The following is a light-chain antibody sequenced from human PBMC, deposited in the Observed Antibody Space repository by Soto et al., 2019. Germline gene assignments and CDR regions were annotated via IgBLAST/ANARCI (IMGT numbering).Light chain of an antibody. CDR3: QQYGSSPTT. Sequence: EIVLTQSAGTLSLSPGERATLSCRASQSVSSSYLAWYQQKPGQAPRLLIYGASSRATGIPDRFSGSGSGTEFTLTINRLEPEDFAVYYCQQYGSSPTTFGQGTKVEIK. J-gene: IGKJ1*01. CDR1: QSVSSSY. CDR2: GAS. V-gene: IGKV3-20*01.